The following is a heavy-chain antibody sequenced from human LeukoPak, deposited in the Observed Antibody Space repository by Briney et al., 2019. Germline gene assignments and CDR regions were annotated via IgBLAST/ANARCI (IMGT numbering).Heavy chain of an antibody. V-gene: IGHV4-61*02. CDR2: IYTSGST. D-gene: IGHD6-13*01. CDR1: GGSISSGSYY. J-gene: IGHJ4*02. Sequence: PSETLSLTCTVSGGSISSGSYYWSWIRQPAGKGLEWIGRIYTSGSTNYNPSLKSRVTISVDTSKNQFSLKLSSVTAADTAVYYCARAGIADAEGIDYWGQGTLVTVSS. CDR3: ARAGIADAEGIDY.